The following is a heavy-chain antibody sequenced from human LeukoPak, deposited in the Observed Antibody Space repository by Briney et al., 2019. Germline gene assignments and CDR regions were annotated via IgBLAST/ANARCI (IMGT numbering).Heavy chain of an antibody. Sequence: ASVKVSCKASGYTFTSYGISWVRQAPGQGLEWMGWISAYNGNTNYAQKLQGRVAMTTDTSTSTAYMELRSLRSDDTAVYYCARDPAGGGAMYYWGQGTLVNVPS. V-gene: IGHV1-18*01. D-gene: IGHD3-16*01. CDR3: ARDPAGGGAMYY. J-gene: IGHJ4*02. CDR2: ISAYNGNT. CDR1: GYTFTSYG.